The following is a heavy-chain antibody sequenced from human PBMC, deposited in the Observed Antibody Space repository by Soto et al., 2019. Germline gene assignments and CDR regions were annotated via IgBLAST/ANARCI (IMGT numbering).Heavy chain of an antibody. CDR2: IYHIGST. CDR1: GGSISSSNW. Sequence: QVQLQESGPGLVKPSGTLSLTCAVSGGSISSSNWWSWVRHPPGKGLEWIGEIYHIGSTNYNPSLKSRVTISVDKSKNQFSLKLSSVTAADTAVYYCATQETLAVAGTGWFDPWGQGTLVTVSS. J-gene: IGHJ5*02. D-gene: IGHD6-19*01. V-gene: IGHV4-4*02. CDR3: ATQETLAVAGTGWFDP.